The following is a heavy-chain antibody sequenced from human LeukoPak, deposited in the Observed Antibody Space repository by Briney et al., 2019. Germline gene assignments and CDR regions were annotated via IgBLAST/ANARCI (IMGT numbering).Heavy chain of an antibody. J-gene: IGHJ4*02. V-gene: IGHV3-11*04. Sequence: GGSLRLSCATSGFTFSDYPMNWGPQAPGEGLEWVSKSGGSGPGSGSGQYYAASVKGRFIISRDDAKKSVYLQMNSQRIEDSAFYYCVRDVNWGFDSWGQGALVTVSS. CDR3: VRDVNWGFDS. CDR2: SGGSGPGSGSGQ. CDR1: GFTFSDYP. D-gene: IGHD7-27*01.